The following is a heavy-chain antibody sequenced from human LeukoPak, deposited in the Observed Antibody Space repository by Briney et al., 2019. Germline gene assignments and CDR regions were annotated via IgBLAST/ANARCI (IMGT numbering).Heavy chain of an antibody. CDR3: ARGQSYSSSYYYYYYMDV. V-gene: IGHV1-2*02. J-gene: IGHJ6*03. CDR1: GYTFTSYG. Sequence: VASVKVSCKASGYTFTSYGISWVRQAPGQGLEWMGWINPNSGGTNYAQKFQGRVTMTRDTSISTAYMELSRLRSGDTAVYYCARGQSYSSSYYYYYYMDVWGKGTTVTVSS. D-gene: IGHD6-6*01. CDR2: INPNSGGT.